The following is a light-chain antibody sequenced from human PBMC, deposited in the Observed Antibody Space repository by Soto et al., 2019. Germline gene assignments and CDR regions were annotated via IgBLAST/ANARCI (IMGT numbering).Light chain of an antibody. V-gene: IGKV1-27*01. J-gene: IGKJ1*01. CDR1: HGISNY. CDR3: QKYNSAHRT. Sequence: DIQMTQSPSSLSASVGDRVTITCRASHGISNYLAWYQQKPGKVPKLLVYAASTMQSGVPSRDSSSGSGTDFTLTISSLQPEDGATYYCQKYNSAHRTFGQRTMVEIK. CDR2: AAS.